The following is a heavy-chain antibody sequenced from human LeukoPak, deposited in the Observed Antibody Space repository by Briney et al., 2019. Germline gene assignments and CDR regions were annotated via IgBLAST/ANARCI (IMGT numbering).Heavy chain of an antibody. V-gene: IGHV4-39*01. Sequence: PGETLSLTCTVSGGSIRSSSYYWGWIRQPPGKGLEWIGSIYYSGSTYYNPSLKSRVTISVDTSKNQFSLKLRSVTASDTAVYYCARRSSGGWFDPWGQGNPGTVSS. J-gene: IGHJ5*02. D-gene: IGHD1-26*01. CDR3: ARRSSGGWFDP. CDR1: GGSIRSSSYY. CDR2: IYYSGST.